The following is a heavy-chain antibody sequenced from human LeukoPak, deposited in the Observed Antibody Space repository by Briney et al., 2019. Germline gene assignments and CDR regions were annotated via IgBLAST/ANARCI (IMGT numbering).Heavy chain of an antibody. V-gene: IGHV4-30-4*07. Sequence: SETLSLTCAVSGGSISSGGYSWSWIRQPPGKGLEWIGYIYYSGSTYYNPSLKSRVTISVDTSKNQFSLKLSSVTAADTAVYYCASLVGWFDPWGQGTLVTVSS. CDR3: ASLVGWFDP. CDR1: GGSISSGGYS. D-gene: IGHD3-9*01. J-gene: IGHJ5*02. CDR2: IYYSGST.